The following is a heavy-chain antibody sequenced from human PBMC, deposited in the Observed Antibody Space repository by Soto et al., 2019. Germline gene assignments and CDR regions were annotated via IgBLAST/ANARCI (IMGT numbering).Heavy chain of an antibody. CDR2: IYYSGST. CDR3: ARDTDSGSYGYYYYYGMDV. V-gene: IGHV4-31*03. D-gene: IGHD5-18*01. CDR1: GGSISSGGYY. Sequence: QVQLQESGPGLVKPSQTLSLTCTVSGGSISSGGYYWSWIRQHPGKGLEWIGYIYYSGSTYYNPSLKRRVTISVDTSKNQFSLKLSSVTAADTAVYYCARDTDSGSYGYYYYYGMDVWGQGTTVTVSS. J-gene: IGHJ6*02.